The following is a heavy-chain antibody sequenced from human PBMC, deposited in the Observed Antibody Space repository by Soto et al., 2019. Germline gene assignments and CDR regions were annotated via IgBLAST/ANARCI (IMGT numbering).Heavy chain of an antibody. V-gene: IGHV3-23*01. D-gene: IGHD3-10*01. Sequence: EVQLLESGGGLVQPGGSLRLSCAASGFTFSSYAMSWVRQAPGKGLEWVSAISGSGGSTYYADSVKGRFTISRDNSKNTLYLKMNGRRPEDRAVYYCAKDFPPGGGSYLWDYGGQGPLVTVPS. CDR1: GFTFSSYA. J-gene: IGHJ4*02. CDR3: AKDFPPGGGSYLWDY. CDR2: ISGSGGST.